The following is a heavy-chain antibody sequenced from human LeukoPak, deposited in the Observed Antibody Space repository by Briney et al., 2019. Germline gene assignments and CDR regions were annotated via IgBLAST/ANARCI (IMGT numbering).Heavy chain of an antibody. D-gene: IGHD3-16*02. CDR2: INHSGST. CDR1: GGSFSGYY. Sequence: SETLSLTCAVYGGSFSGYYWSWIRQSPGKGLEWIGEINHSGSTNYNPSHKSRVTISVDTSKNQFSLKLSSVTAADTAVYYCARAGYDYVWGSYRYPYFDYWGQGTLVTVSS. CDR3: ARAGYDYVWGSYRYPYFDY. V-gene: IGHV4-34*01. J-gene: IGHJ4*02.